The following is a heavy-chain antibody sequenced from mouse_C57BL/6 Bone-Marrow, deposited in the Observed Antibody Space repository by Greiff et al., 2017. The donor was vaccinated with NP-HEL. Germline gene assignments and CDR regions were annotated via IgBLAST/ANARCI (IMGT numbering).Heavy chain of an antibody. V-gene: IGHV1-55*01. J-gene: IGHJ4*01. CDR1: GYTFTSYW. Sequence: VQLQQPGAELVKPGASVKMSCKASGYTFTSYWITWVKQRPGQGLEWIGDIYPGSGSTNYNEKFKSKATLTVDTSSSTAYMQLSSLTSEDSAVYYCARAGITTVVDDYAMDYWGEGTSVTVSS. CDR3: ARAGITTVVDDYAMDY. CDR2: IYPGSGST. D-gene: IGHD1-1*01.